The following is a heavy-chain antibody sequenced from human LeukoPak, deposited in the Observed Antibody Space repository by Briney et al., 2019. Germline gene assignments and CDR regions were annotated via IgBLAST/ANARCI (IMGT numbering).Heavy chain of an antibody. CDR2: IYYSGTT. V-gene: IGHV4-59*01. D-gene: IGHD2-2*01. Sequence: PETLSLTCTVSGGSISSYYWSWIRQPPGKGLEWIGYIYYSGTTNYNPSLKSRVTISLDRSKNQFSLKVNSVTAADTALYYCARDSSSWARYFDLWGRGTLVTVSS. CDR3: ARDSSSWARYFDL. J-gene: IGHJ2*01. CDR1: GGSISSYY.